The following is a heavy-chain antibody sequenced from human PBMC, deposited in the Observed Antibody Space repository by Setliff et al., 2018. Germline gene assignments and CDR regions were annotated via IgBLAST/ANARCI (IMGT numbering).Heavy chain of an antibody. V-gene: IGHV4-34*01. CDR3: ARGITGNYNFWSGYYNYYYYYMDV. J-gene: IGHJ6*03. D-gene: IGHD3-3*01. Sequence: PSETLSLTCAVYGGSFSGYYWSWIRQPPGKGLEWIGEINHSGSTNYNPSLKSRVTISVDTSKNQFSLKLSSVTAADTAVYYCARGITGNYNFWSGYYNYYYYYMDVWGKGTTVTVS. CDR2: INHSGST. CDR1: GGSFSGYY.